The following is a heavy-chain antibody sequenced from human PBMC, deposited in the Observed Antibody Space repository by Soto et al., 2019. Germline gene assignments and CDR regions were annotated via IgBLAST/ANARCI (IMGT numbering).Heavy chain of an antibody. D-gene: IGHD3-3*01. Sequence: SETLSLTCAVYGGSVNGYYWNWIRQPPGKGLEWIGEINHTGGTHYNPSLKSRATMSVDTSKNQFSLRLSSVTAADTAIYYCATRITVFGLLIPPFDPWGQGTQVTVSS. CDR3: ATRITVFGLLIPPFDP. CDR1: GGSVNGYY. J-gene: IGHJ5*02. CDR2: INHTGGT. V-gene: IGHV4-34*01.